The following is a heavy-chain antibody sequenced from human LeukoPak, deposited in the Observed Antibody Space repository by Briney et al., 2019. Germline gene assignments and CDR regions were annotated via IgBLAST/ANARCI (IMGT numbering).Heavy chain of an antibody. CDR1: GGTFSSYA. CDR2: IIPIFGTA. D-gene: IGHD3-22*01. J-gene: IGHJ3*02. CDR3: ARGYDSSGYYHDAFDI. V-gene: IGHV1-69*06. Sequence: ASVKVSCKASGGTFSSYAISWVRQAPGQGLEWMGGIIPIFGTANYAQKFQGRVTITADKSTSTAYMELSSLRSEDTAVYYCARGYDSSGYYHDAFDIWAQGTMVTVSS.